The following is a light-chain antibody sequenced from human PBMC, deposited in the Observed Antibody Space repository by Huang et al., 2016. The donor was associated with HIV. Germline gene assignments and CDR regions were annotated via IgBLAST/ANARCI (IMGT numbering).Light chain of an antibody. CDR3: QQYNNWPRT. J-gene: IGKJ3*01. CDR1: QSVSRN. V-gene: IGKV3-15*01. Sequence: EIVMTQSPATLSVSPGERATFSCRASQSVSRNLAWFQQKPGQAPRLLIYDASTRATGIPTRFSGSGSGTDCTLTISSLQSEDFVVYYCQQYNNWPRTFGPGTKVDFK. CDR2: DAS.